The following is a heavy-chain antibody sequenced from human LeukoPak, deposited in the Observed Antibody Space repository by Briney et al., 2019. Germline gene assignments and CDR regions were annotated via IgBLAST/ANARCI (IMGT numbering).Heavy chain of an antibody. Sequence: KPGGSLRLSCAASGFTFSDYYMSWIRQAPGKGLEWVSYISSSGSTIYYADSVKGRFTISRDNAKNSPYLQMNSLRAEDTAVYYCASRDSSSLFDYWGQGTLVTVSS. CDR1: GFTFSDYY. CDR3: ASRDSSSLFDY. J-gene: IGHJ4*02. V-gene: IGHV3-11*04. D-gene: IGHD6-6*01. CDR2: ISSSGSTI.